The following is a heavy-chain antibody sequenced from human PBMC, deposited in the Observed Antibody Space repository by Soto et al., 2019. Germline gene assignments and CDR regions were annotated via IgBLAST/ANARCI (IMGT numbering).Heavy chain of an antibody. D-gene: IGHD3-3*01. V-gene: IGHV4-39*01. CDR1: GGSISSSSYY. CDR3: ARHNRLFGVVMDY. J-gene: IGHJ4*02. CDR2: IYYSGST. Sequence: SETLSLTCTVSGGSISSSSYYWGWIRQPPGKGLEWIGSIYYSGSTYYNPSLKSRVTISVDTSKNQFSLKLSSVTAADTAVYYCARHNRLFGVVMDYWGQGTLVTVSS.